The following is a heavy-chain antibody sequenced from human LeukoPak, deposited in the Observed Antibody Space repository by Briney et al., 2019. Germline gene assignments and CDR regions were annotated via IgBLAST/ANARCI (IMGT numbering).Heavy chain of an antibody. V-gene: IGHV1-8*01. CDR1: GGTFSSYA. CDR3: ARGRVGGGMDV. J-gene: IGHJ6*02. Sequence: ASVKVSCKASGGTFSSYAINWVRQATGQGLEWMGWVNPNSGNTGYAQKFQGRVTMTRNTSISTAYMELSSLRSEDTAVYYCARGRVGGGMDVWGQGTTVTVSS. CDR2: VNPNSGNT.